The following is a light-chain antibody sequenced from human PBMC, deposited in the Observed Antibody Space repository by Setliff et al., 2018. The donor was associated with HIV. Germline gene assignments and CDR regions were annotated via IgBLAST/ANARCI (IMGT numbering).Light chain of an antibody. CDR3: QVWDGSSDHHV. J-gene: IGLJ1*01. CDR1: NIRSKS. V-gene: IGLV3-21*03. Sequence: SYELTQPPSVSVAPGKTARMTCEGNNIRSKSVHWYQQKPGQAPVLVVYDDSDRPSGIPERFSGSNSGNTATLTISRVEAGDEADYYCQVWDGSSDHHVFGTGTKVTVL. CDR2: DDS.